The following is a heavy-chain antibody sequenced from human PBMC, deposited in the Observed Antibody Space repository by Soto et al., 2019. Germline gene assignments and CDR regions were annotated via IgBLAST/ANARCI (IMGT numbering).Heavy chain of an antibody. CDR2: ISYDGSNK. D-gene: IGHD3-10*01. J-gene: IGHJ4*02. V-gene: IGHV3-30*18. Sequence: QVQLVESGGGVVQPGRSLRLSCAASGFTFSSYGMHWVRQAPGKGLEWVAVISYDGSNKYYADSVKGRFTISRDNSKNTLYLQMNSLRAEDTAVYYCAKGQYTMVRGVSDYWGQGTLVTVSS. CDR3: AKGQYTMVRGVSDY. CDR1: GFTFSSYG.